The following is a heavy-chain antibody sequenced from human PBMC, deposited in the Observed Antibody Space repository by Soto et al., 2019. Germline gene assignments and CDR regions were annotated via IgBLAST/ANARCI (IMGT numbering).Heavy chain of an antibody. V-gene: IGHV1-58*01. CDR1: GFTFSSSS. Sequence: QMQLVQSGPEVRKPGTSVKVSCKASGFTFSSSSVQWVRQARGQRLEWIGWIVVGSGDTNYAQKFQERVTITRDMSTTTAYMDLSSLRSGDTAVYYCAAERLLYGMGVWDQGTTVTVSS. J-gene: IGHJ6*02. CDR3: AAERLLYGMGV. CDR2: IVVGSGDT.